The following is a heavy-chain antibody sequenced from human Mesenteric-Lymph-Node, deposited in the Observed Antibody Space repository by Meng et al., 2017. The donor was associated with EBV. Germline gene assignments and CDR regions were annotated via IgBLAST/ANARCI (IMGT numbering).Heavy chain of an antibody. CDR2: ISHSGGT. J-gene: IGHJ5*02. Sequence: QDSGPGLVKPSGPLPLPCTCSGFSIPSNNWWTLVRQPPGKGLEWIGKISHSGGTNYNPSLESRVTISVDKSTNQFSLRVSSVTAADTAVYYCARNVQSCSGSNCYHWFDPWGQGTLVTVSS. D-gene: IGHD2-2*01. V-gene: IGHV4-4*02. CDR3: ARNVQSCSGSNCYHWFDP. CDR1: GFSIPSNNW.